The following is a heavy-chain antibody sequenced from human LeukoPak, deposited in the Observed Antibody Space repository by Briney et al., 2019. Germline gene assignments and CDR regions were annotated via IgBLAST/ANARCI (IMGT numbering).Heavy chain of an antibody. J-gene: IGHJ4*02. Sequence: PGGSLRLSCAASGFAFSDYTMYWARQAQGKGLKWIPSISTRSSYISYADSVRGRFTISRDNANNSLFLHMNNLRVEDTAVYYCARVPGLYNELRGDYWGQGSQVIVSS. CDR3: ARVPGLYNELRGDY. V-gene: IGHV3-21*01. D-gene: IGHD3-10*01. CDR2: ISTRSSYI. CDR1: GFAFSDYT.